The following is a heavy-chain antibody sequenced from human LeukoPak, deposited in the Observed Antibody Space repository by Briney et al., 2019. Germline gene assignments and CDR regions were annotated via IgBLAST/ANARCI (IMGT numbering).Heavy chain of an antibody. J-gene: IGHJ3*02. Sequence: GGSLRLSCTASGFTFGDYAMSWFRQAPGKGLEWVGFIRSKAYGGTTEYAASVKGRFTISRDDSKSIAYLQMNSLKTEDTAVYYCTSYLQAWLWEPPERFDIWGPGTMVTVSS. CDR2: IRSKAYGGTT. CDR3: TSYLQAWLWEPPERFDI. CDR1: GFTFGDYA. V-gene: IGHV3-49*03. D-gene: IGHD6-19*01.